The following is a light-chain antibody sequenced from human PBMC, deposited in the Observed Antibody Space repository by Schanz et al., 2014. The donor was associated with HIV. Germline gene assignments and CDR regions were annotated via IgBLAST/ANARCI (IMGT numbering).Light chain of an antibody. V-gene: IGLV2-8*01. CDR3: SSYAGSKIVV. CDR2: DVS. J-gene: IGLJ2*01. Sequence: QSALTQPASVSGSPGQSITISCTGTSSDVGRHNYVSWYQQHPGKAPKVMIYDVSERPSGVPDRFSGSKSGNTASLTVSGLQAEDEADYYCSSYAGSKIVVFGGGTKLTVL. CDR1: SSDVGRHNY.